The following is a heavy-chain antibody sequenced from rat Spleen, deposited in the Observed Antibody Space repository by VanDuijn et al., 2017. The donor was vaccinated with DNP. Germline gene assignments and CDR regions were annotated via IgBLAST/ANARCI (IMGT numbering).Heavy chain of an antibody. J-gene: IGHJ2*01. Sequence: EVQLQESGPGLVRPSQAFSLICSATGYSITSNYWPWIRMFPRNGMEWFGHINYSGTTTYNPSLKSRISITRDTSKNKFFLHLNSLTTEDTATYYCAREEAYYGYDYFDYWGQGLMVTVSS. V-gene: IGHV3-1*01. CDR2: INYSGTT. CDR3: AREEAYYGYDYFDY. CDR1: GYSITSNY. D-gene: IGHD1-7*01.